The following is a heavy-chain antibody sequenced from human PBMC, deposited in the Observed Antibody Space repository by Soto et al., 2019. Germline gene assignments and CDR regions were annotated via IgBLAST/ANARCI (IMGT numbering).Heavy chain of an antibody. CDR3: ARGKSNYDILTGYYILNYFDY. J-gene: IGHJ4*02. CDR2: INHSGST. D-gene: IGHD3-9*01. Sequence: QVQLQQWGAGLLKPSETLSLTCAVYGGSFSGYYWSWIRQPPGKGLEWIGEINHSGSTNYNPSLKIRVTISVDTSKNQFSLKLSSVTAADTAVYYCARGKSNYDILTGYYILNYFDYWGQGTLVTVSS. CDR1: GGSFSGYY. V-gene: IGHV4-34*01.